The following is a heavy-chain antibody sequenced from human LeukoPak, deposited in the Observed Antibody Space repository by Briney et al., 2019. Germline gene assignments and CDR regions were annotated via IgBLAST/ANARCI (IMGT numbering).Heavy chain of an antibody. V-gene: IGHV5-51*01. J-gene: IGHJ3*02. CDR2: IYPGDSYT. D-gene: IGHD6-13*01. CDR1: GYSFTSYW. CDR3: ARQGYSSSWYGAFDI. Sequence: GESLKISCKGSGYSFTSYWIGWVRQMPGKGLERMGIIYPGDSYTRYSPSFQGEVTISADKSISTAYLQWSSLKASDTAMYYCARQGYSSSWYGAFDIWGQGTMVTVSS.